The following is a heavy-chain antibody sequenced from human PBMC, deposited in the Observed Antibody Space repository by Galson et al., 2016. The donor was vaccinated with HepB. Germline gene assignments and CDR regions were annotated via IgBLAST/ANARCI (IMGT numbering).Heavy chain of an antibody. V-gene: IGHV3-21*01. CDR3: ARDSTVVTTNWFDP. CDR2: ISSSSTYI. J-gene: IGHJ5*02. Sequence: SLRLSCAASGFTFSSYSMNWVRQAPGKGLEWVSSISSSSTYIYYADSLKGRFTISRDNAKNSLYLQMNSLRGEDTAVYYCARDSTVVTTNWFDPWGQGTLVTVSS. CDR1: GFTFSSYS. D-gene: IGHD4-23*01.